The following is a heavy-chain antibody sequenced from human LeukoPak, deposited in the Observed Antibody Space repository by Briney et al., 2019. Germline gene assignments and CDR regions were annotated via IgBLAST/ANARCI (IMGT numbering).Heavy chain of an antibody. CDR1: GGSISSSSYY. D-gene: IGHD2-8*01. V-gene: IGHV4-39*07. CDR2: IYYSGST. Sequence: ASETLSLTCTVSGGSISSSSYYWGWIRQPPGKGLEWIGSIYYSGSTYYNPSLKSRVTISEDTSKNQVSLRLSSVTATDTAVYYCARDTYGGGWFGPWGQGTLVTVSS. J-gene: IGHJ5*02. CDR3: ARDTYGGGWFGP.